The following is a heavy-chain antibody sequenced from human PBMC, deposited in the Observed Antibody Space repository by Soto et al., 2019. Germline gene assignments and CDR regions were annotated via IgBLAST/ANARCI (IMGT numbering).Heavy chain of an antibody. V-gene: IGHV1-2*02. D-gene: IGHD2-2*01. Sequence: QVQLVQSGAEVKTPGASVRVSCKASGYTFTGYYINWVREAPGQGLEWMGWINPQTGGTSYGQKFQGRVTLSRDTSINTAYLELSRLRFDDAAVYFCARERYQVISDGMDVWGQGTTVTVSS. CDR3: ARERYQVISDGMDV. J-gene: IGHJ6*02. CDR2: INPQTGGT. CDR1: GYTFTGYY.